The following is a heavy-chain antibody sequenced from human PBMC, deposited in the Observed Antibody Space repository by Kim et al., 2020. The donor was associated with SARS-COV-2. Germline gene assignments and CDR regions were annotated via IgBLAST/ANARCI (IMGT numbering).Heavy chain of an antibody. J-gene: IGHJ5*01. Sequence: GGSLRLSCAASGFSFSNYAMAWVRQAPGKRLEWVTSILAGGATTAYTDSVRGRFTISRDNSNNMVYLEMSGLSPEDTAIYYCAKTGGPYLHSCCQGTPVT. CDR2: ILAGGATT. D-gene: IGHD2-15*01. CDR1: GFSFSNYA. V-gene: IGHV3-23*01. CDR3: AKTGGPYLHS.